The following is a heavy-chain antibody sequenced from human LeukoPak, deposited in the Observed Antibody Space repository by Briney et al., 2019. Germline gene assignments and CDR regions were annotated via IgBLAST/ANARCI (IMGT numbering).Heavy chain of an antibody. CDR1: GFTFSSYA. V-gene: IGHV3-30-3*01. Sequence: GGSLRLSCAASGFTFSSYAMHWVRQAPGKGLERVAVISYDGSNKYYADSVKGRFTISRDNSKNTLYLQMNSLRAEDTAVYYCARGITMVRGVMPVYYYYHYGMDVWGQGTTVTVSS. D-gene: IGHD3-10*01. J-gene: IGHJ6*02. CDR3: ARGITMVRGVMPVYYYYHYGMDV. CDR2: ISYDGSNK.